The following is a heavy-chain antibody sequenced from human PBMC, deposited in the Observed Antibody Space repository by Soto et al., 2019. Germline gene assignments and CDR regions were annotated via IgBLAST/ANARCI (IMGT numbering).Heavy chain of an antibody. CDR3: VSGYGYFDN. CDR2: IWYDGRDK. J-gene: IGHJ4*02. D-gene: IGHD3-22*01. Sequence: QVQLVESGGGVVQPGRSLRLSCAASGITFSNYGTHWVRQAPGKGLEWVAVIWYDGRDKYYADSVKGRFTISRDNSENTLYLQMNSLTADDTAVYYCVSGYGYFDNCGQGTLVTVSS. V-gene: IGHV3-33*01. CDR1: GITFSNYG.